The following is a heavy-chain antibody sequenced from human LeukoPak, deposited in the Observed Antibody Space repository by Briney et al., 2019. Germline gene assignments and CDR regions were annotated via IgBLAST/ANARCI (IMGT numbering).Heavy chain of an antibody. CDR3: ARRGVWFGGSYNWFDP. Sequence: SETLSLTCTVSGGSISSSSYYWGWIRQPPGKGLEWIGSIYYSGSTYYNPSLKSRVTISVDTSKNQFSLKLSSVTAADTAVYYCARRGVWFGGSYNWFDPWGQGILVTVSS. D-gene: IGHD3-10*01. CDR2: IYYSGST. J-gene: IGHJ5*02. CDR1: GGSISSSSYY. V-gene: IGHV4-39*01.